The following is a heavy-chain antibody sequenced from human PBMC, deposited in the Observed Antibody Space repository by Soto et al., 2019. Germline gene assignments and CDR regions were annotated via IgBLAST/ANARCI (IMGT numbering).Heavy chain of an antibody. CDR3: ARRYSSSFDY. J-gene: IGHJ4*02. CDR1: GGSISSYY. D-gene: IGHD6-13*01. Sequence: QVQLQESGPGLVKPSETLSLTCTVSGGSISSYYWSWIRQPPGKGLEWIGYIYYSGSTNYNPSLKSRVTISVDTSKNQFSLKLGSVTAADTAVYYCARRYSSSFDYWGQGTLVTVSS. V-gene: IGHV4-59*08. CDR2: IYYSGST.